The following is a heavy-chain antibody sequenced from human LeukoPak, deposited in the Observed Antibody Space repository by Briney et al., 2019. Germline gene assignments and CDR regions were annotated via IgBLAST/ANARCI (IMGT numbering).Heavy chain of an antibody. Sequence: PGGSLRLSCAASGFTFSGSAMHWVRQASGKGLEWVGRIRSKANSYATAYAASVKGRFTISRDDSKNTAYLQMNSLRAEDTAVYYCAKDLNPWIQLWYLDYWGQGTLVTVSS. CDR1: GFTFSGSA. CDR3: AKDLNPWIQLWYLDY. V-gene: IGHV3-73*01. D-gene: IGHD5-18*01. J-gene: IGHJ4*02. CDR2: IRSKANSYAT.